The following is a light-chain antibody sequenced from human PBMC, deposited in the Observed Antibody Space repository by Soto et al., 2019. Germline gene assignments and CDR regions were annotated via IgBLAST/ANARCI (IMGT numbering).Light chain of an antibody. CDR2: DVT. J-gene: IGLJ1*01. CDR1: SSDVGGYNY. V-gene: IGLV2-11*01. Sequence: QSALTQPRSVSGSPGQSVTISCTGTSSDVGGYNYVSWYQQYPGKAPKLMIYDVTKRPSGVPDRFSGSKSGNTASLSISGLQAEDEADYYCSLYTSENAYVFGTGTKLTVL. CDR3: SLYTSENAYV.